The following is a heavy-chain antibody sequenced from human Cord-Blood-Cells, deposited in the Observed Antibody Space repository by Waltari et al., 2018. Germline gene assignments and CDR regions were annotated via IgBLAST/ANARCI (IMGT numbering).Heavy chain of an antibody. Sequence: QLQLQESGPGLVKPSETLSLTCTVSGGSISSSSYYWGWIRQPPGKGLEWIGSIYYSGGTYYNPPRKRRVTISVDTSKSQFSLKLSSVTAADTAVYYCARHFLVGEYSSSSEYFQHWGQGTLVTVSS. J-gene: IGHJ1*01. CDR2: IYYSGGT. V-gene: IGHV4-39*01. D-gene: IGHD6-6*01. CDR3: ARHFLVGEYSSSSEYFQH. CDR1: GGSISSSSYY.